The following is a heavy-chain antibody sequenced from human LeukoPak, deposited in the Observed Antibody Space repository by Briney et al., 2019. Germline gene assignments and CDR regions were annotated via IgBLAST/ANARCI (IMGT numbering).Heavy chain of an antibody. CDR3: ARGVGSGDDPFNM. Sequence: GGSLRLSCAVSGFPLSHYTMNWVRQAPGKGLEWVSSISSGSSFIYYADSVKGRFTISRDSAKNSVFLHMDSLRDEDTAVYSCARGVGSGDDPFNMWGQGTMVTVSS. CDR2: ISSGSSFI. D-gene: IGHD1-26*01. CDR1: GFPLSHYT. V-gene: IGHV3-21*01. J-gene: IGHJ3*02.